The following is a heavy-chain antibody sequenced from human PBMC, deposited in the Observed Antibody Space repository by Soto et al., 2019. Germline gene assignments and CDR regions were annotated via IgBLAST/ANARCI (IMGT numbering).Heavy chain of an antibody. CDR1: GFTFDDYA. CDR2: ISWNSGSI. V-gene: IGHV3-9*01. D-gene: IGHD6-6*01. J-gene: IGHJ5*02. CDR3: AKDSSIAARGWFDP. Sequence: PGGSLRLSCAASGFTFDDYAMHWVRQAPGKGLEWVSGISWNSGSIGYADSVKGRFTISRDNAKNSLYLQMNSLRAEDTALYYCAKDSSIAARGWFDPWGQGTLVTVSS.